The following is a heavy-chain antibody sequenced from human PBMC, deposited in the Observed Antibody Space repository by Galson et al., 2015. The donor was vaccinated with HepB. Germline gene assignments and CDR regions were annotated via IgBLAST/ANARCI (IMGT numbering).Heavy chain of an antibody. D-gene: IGHD3-22*01. CDR1: RGSISPYY. CDR2: IYHNGNN. V-gene: IGHV4-59*08. CDR3: ARLLSYYYDSSAYYQGGYFDL. J-gene: IGHJ2*01. Sequence: ETLFLTCTVSRGSISPYYWSWIRQPPGKGLEWIGYIYHNGNNNQNPSLKSRVTLSVDMSKSQFSLKLSSVTAADTAIYYCARLLSYYYDSSAYYQGGYFDLWGRGALVTVSS.